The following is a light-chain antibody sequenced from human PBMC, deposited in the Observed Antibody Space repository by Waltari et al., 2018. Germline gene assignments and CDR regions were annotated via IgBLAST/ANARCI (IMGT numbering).Light chain of an antibody. V-gene: IGLV2-11*01. CDR3: CSYAGSYTHVV. CDR1: SSDVVGYAY. Sequence: QSALTQPRSVSGSPGQSLTISCTGTSSDVVGYAYVSWYHHHPGKAPKLMICDVTKRPSGVPDRFSGSKSGNTASLTISGLQAEDEADYYCCSYAGSYTHVVFGGGTKLTVL. J-gene: IGLJ2*01. CDR2: DVT.